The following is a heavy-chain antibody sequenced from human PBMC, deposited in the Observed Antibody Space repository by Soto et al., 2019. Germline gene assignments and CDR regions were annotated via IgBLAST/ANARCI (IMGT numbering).Heavy chain of an antibody. V-gene: IGHV4-38-2*01. D-gene: IGHD6-13*01. CDR1: GDSIIGIYH. CDR3: ARYRREAVAGYTLDN. J-gene: IGHJ4*02. CDR2: IYHTGTT. Sequence: SETLSLTCAVSGDSIIGIYHWAWIRQSPGRGLEWIASIYHTGTTYYTPSLESRVTISVDTSKNQFSLKVNSMTAADTAVYYCARYRREAVAGYTLDNWGQGILVTVSS.